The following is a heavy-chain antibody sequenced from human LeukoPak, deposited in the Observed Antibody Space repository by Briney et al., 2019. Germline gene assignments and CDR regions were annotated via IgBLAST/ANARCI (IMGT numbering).Heavy chain of an antibody. CDR3: ARAQHGSGSNTGY. CDR2: INPNSGGT. J-gene: IGHJ4*02. D-gene: IGHD3-10*01. Sequence: ASVKVSCKASGYTFTGYYMHWVRQAPGQGLEWMGWINPNSGGTNYAQKFQGRVTMTRDTSISTAYMELSRLRSDDTAVYYCARAQHGSGSNTGYWGRGTLVTVSS. CDR1: GYTFTGYY. V-gene: IGHV1-2*02.